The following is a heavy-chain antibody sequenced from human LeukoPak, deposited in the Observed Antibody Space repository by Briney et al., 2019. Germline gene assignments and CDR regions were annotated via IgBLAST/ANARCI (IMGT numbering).Heavy chain of an antibody. CDR3: ARDTPPENYYDSSGPMDY. D-gene: IGHD3-22*01. V-gene: IGHV4-59*01. J-gene: IGHJ4*02. CDR2: IYYSGST. Sequence: SETLSLTCTVSGGSISSYYWSWIRQPPGKGLEWIGYIYYSGSTNYNPSLKSRVTISVDTSKNQFFLKLSSVTAADTAVYYCARDTPPENYYDSSGPMDYWGQGTLVTVSS. CDR1: GGSISSYY.